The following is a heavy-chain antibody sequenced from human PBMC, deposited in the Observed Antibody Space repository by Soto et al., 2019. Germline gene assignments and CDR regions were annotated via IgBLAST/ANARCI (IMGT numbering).Heavy chain of an antibody. CDR1: CGSFSGYY. CDR2: INHSGST. J-gene: IGHJ4*02. Sequence: PSETLSLTCAVYCGSFSGYYWSWIRQPPGKGLEWIGEINHSGSTNYNPSLKSRVTISVDTSKNQFSLKLSSVTAADTAVYYCARGRAITMVRGGRTFDYWGQGTLVTVSS. V-gene: IGHV4-34*01. CDR3: ARGRAITMVRGGRTFDY. D-gene: IGHD3-10*01.